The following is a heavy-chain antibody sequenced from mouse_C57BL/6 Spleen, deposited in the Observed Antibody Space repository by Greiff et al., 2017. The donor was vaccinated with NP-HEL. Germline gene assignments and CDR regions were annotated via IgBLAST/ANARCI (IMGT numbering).Heavy chain of an antibody. D-gene: IGHD2-3*01. Sequence: QVTLKVSGPGILQPSQTLSLTCSSSGFSLSTFGMGVGWIRQPSGKGLEWLAHLWWDDDKYYNPALKSRLITSKDTSKNQVFLKIANVDTADTATYYCARMKWLLGEYAMDDWGQGTSVTVSS. J-gene: IGHJ4*01. CDR2: LWWDDDK. CDR3: ARMKWLLGEYAMDD. V-gene: IGHV8-8*01. CDR1: GFSLSTFGMG.